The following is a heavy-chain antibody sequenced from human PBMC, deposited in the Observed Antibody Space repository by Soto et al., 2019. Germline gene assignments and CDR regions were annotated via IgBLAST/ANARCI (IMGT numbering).Heavy chain of an antibody. Sequence: QVQLVQSGAEVKKPGSSVRVSCKASGGTFSSYAISWVRQAPGQGLEWMGGVIPIFGTANYEQKFQGRVTITADESTSTDYVEVSSLRSEDTAVYYYARDLGYYASGRDYWGQGTLVTVSS. CDR3: ARDLGYYASGRDY. CDR1: GGTFSSYA. CDR2: VIPIFGTA. J-gene: IGHJ4*02. D-gene: IGHD3-10*01. V-gene: IGHV1-69*01.